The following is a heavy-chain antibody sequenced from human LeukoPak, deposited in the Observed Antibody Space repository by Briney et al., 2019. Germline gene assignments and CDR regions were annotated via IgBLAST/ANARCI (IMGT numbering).Heavy chain of an antibody. CDR3: ARGGSDRHSYYFDY. J-gene: IGHJ4*02. Sequence: SQTLSLTCTVSGGSISSGGYYWSWIRQPPGKGLEWIGYIYHSGSTYYNPSLKSRVTISVDRSKNQFSLKLSSVTAADTAVYYCARGGSDRHSYYFDYWGQGTLVTVSS. CDR1: GGSISSGGYY. V-gene: IGHV4-30-2*01. CDR2: IYHSGST. D-gene: IGHD2-21*01.